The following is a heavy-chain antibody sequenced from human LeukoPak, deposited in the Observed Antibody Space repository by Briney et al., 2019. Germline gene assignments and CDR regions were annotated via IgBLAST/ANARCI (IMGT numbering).Heavy chain of an antibody. CDR1: DGSISSSSYY. D-gene: IGHD3-10*01. J-gene: IGHJ4*02. CDR3: ASLWFGEYSDY. Sequence: SETLSLTCTVSDGSISSSSYYWAFYYTGSAYYNTSLKSRVTIFVDTPKNQFSLNLSSVTAADTAVYYCASLWFGEYSDYWGQGALVTVSS. CDR2: YYTGSA. V-gene: IGHV4-39*01.